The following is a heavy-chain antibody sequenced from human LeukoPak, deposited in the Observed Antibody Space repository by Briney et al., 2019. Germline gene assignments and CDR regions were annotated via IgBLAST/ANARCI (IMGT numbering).Heavy chain of an antibody. J-gene: IGHJ4*02. CDR2: IIPVFGTA. D-gene: IGHD3-22*01. Sequence: SVKVSCKASGGTFSSYAISWVRQAPGQGLEWMGGIIPVFGTANYAQKFQGRVTITADESTSTAYMELSSLRSEDTAVYYCASIDYYDSSGYSDYWGQGTLVTVSS. V-gene: IGHV1-69*01. CDR1: GGTFSSYA. CDR3: ASIDYYDSSGYSDY.